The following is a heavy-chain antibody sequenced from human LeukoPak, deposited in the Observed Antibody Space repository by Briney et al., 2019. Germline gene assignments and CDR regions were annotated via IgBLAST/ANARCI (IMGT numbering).Heavy chain of an antibody. CDR1: GFTFSRYW. D-gene: IGHD1-26*01. J-gene: IGHJ6*03. V-gene: IGHV3-7*01. Sequence: PGGSLRLSCAASGFTFSRYWMSWVRQAPGKGLEWVTNIKQDGSEKYYVDSVKGRFTISRDNAKNSLYLQMDSLGPEDTAVYYCARDPYSGNYGNDYYYYMDVWGKGTTVTISS. CDR2: IKQDGSEK. CDR3: ARDPYSGNYGNDYYYYMDV.